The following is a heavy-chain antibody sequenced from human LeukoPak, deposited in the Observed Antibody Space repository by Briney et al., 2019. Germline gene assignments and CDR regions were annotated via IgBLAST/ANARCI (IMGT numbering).Heavy chain of an antibody. CDR3: APIYYYDSSGYYSPEGAFDI. CDR1: GYTPTELS. Sequence: ASVKVSCKVSGYTPTELSMHWVRQAPGKGLEWMGGFDPEVGETIYAQKFQGRVTMTEDTSTDTAYMELSSLRSEDTAVYYCAPIYYYDSSGYYSPEGAFDIWGQGTMVTVSS. CDR2: FDPEVGET. J-gene: IGHJ3*02. D-gene: IGHD3-22*01. V-gene: IGHV1-24*01.